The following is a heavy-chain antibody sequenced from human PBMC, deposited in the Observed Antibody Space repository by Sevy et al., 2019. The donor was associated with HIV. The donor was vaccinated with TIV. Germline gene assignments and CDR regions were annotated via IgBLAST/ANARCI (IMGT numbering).Heavy chain of an antibody. D-gene: IGHD3-16*01. J-gene: IGHJ4*02. CDR2: IWFDGSNT. CDR3: ARDLEFYDYGGYGPAFMLDY. Sequence: GGSLRLSCAASGFTFSTYGMHWVRQAPGKGLEWVAVIWFDGSNTYYADSVKGRFTISRDIAKNTLHLQMNSLRAEDTAVYYCARDLEFYDYGGYGPAFMLDYWGQGTLVTVSS. CDR1: GFTFSTYG. V-gene: IGHV3-33*01.